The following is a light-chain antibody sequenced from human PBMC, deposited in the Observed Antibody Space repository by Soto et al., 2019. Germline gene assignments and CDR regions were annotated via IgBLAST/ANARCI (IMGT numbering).Light chain of an antibody. J-gene: IGKJ1*01. CDR2: GAS. V-gene: IGKV3-15*01. CDR1: QNIRSN. CDR3: QQYNNWPPWT. Sequence: EIGMTQSPATMSVSTGERATLSCRASQNIRSNLAGYQQIPGQAPRLLIHGASTMDTGIPARFSGSGSGTEFTLTISGLQSEDYAVYYCQQYNNWPPWTFGQGTQVEI.